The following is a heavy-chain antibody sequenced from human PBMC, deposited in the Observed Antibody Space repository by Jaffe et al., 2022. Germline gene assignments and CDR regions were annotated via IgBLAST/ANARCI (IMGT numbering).Heavy chain of an antibody. CDR3: ARRGGTYGSGSYGDY. Sequence: QVQLQESGPRLVRPSETLSLTCAVSGYSITSGYYWGWIRQPPGKGLEWIGSILHNGGPYYNPSLESRVTMSIDRSKNQFSLNLNSVTAADTARYYCARRGGTYGSGSYGDYWGQGTLVIVSS. D-gene: IGHD3-10*01. V-gene: IGHV4-38-2*01. CDR1: GYSITSGYY. CDR2: ILHNGGP. J-gene: IGHJ4*02.